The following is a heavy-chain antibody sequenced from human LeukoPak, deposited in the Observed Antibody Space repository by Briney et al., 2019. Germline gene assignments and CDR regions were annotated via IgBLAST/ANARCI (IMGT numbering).Heavy chain of an antibody. CDR2: IRGSGEIS. D-gene: IGHD1-26*01. Sequence: PGGSLRLSCAASGFTFRNYDMIWVRQAPGKGLEWVSVIRGSGEISYYADSVKGRFTISRDNVKNTLDLQMSSLRAEDTAVYYCAKRLLVGAPSAFDVWGQGTMVTVSS. CDR3: AKRLLVGAPSAFDV. J-gene: IGHJ3*01. V-gene: IGHV3-23*01. CDR1: GFTFRNYD.